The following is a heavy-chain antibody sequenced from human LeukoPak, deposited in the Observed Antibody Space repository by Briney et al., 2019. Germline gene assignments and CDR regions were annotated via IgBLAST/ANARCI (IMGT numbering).Heavy chain of an antibody. J-gene: IGHJ4*02. CDR3: AGFGNCSSTSCYRFDY. Sequence: PSETLSLTCAVYGGSFSGYYWSWIRQPPGKGLEWIGEINHSGSTNYNPSLKSRVTISVDTSKNQFSLKLSSVTAADTAVYYCAGFGNCSSTSCYRFDYWGQGTLVTVSS. D-gene: IGHD2-2*01. CDR1: GGSFSGYY. V-gene: IGHV4-34*01. CDR2: INHSGST.